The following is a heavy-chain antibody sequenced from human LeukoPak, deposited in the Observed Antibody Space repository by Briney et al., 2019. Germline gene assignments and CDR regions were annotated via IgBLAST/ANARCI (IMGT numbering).Heavy chain of an antibody. J-gene: IGHJ6*03. Sequence: GGSLRLSCAASGFTFSGYGMHWVRQAPGKGLEWVAFIRLDGSNKYYADSVKGRFTISRDSSKNTLDLQMNTLTAEDTAVYYCAKDPYCLDGNCYPYYYYMDVWGKGTTITVSS. CDR2: IRLDGSNK. CDR1: GFTFSGYG. CDR3: AKDPYCLDGNCYPYYYYMDV. V-gene: IGHV3-30*02. D-gene: IGHD2-21*01.